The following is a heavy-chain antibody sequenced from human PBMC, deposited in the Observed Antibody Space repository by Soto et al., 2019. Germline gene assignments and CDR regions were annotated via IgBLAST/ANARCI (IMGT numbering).Heavy chain of an antibody. CDR1: GYTFTSYA. J-gene: IGHJ4*02. D-gene: IGHD3-22*01. CDR3: ARGGYYYDSSGYPPDYLDY. Sequence: GASVKVSCKASGYTFTSYAMHWVRQAPGQRLEWMGWINAGNGNTKYSQKFQGRVTITRDTSASTAYMELSSLRSEDTAVYYCARGGYYYDSSGYPPDYLDYWGQGTLVTVSS. V-gene: IGHV1-3*01. CDR2: INAGNGNT.